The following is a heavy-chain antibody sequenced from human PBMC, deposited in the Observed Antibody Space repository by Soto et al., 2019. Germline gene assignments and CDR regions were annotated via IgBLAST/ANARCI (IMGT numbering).Heavy chain of an antibody. CDR1: GYTFTSYP. Sequence: QVQLVQSGAEEKKPGASVKVSCKASGYTFTSYPMHWVRQAPGQRLEWMGWINAGNGNTKYSQKFQGRVTITRDTSASTAYMELSSLRSEDTAVYYCAILSGRHPDGYWGQGTLVTVSS. J-gene: IGHJ4*02. V-gene: IGHV1-3*05. D-gene: IGHD1-26*01. CDR3: AILSGRHPDGY. CDR2: INAGNGNT.